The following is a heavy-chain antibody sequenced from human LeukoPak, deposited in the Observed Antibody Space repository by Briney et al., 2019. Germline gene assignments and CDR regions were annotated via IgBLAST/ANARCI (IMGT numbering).Heavy chain of an antibody. J-gene: IGHJ4*02. CDR1: GGSITGYN. CDR2: IHHNGST. Sequence: SETLSLTCAVYGGSITGYNWSWICQPPGKGLERNGEIHHNGSTNYNPSLKSRVTISVDTSKNQFSLKLSSVTAADTAVYYCAREGSSSWERYFDYWGQGTLVTVSS. D-gene: IGHD6-13*01. CDR3: AREGSSSWERYFDY. V-gene: IGHV4-34*01.